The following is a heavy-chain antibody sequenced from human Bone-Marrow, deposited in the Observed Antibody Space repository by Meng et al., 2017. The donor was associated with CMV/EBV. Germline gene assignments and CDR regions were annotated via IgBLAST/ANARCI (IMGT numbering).Heavy chain of an antibody. CDR2: IIPILGIA. V-gene: IGHV1-69*02. J-gene: IGHJ4*02. D-gene: IGHD1-7*01. Sequence: SVKVSCKASGGTFSSYTISWVRQAPGQGLEWMGRIIPILGIANYAQKFQGRVTIPADKSTSTAYMGLSSPRSEDTGVYYCARLKAQTGTTLFDYWGQGTLVTVSS. CDR3: ARLKAQTGTTLFDY. CDR1: GGTFSSYT.